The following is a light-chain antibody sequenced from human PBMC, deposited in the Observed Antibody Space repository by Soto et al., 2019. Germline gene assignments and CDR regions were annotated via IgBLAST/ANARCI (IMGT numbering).Light chain of an antibody. V-gene: IGKV1-5*03. CDR3: QQYNSYSGT. Sequence: DIQMTQSPSTLSASVGDRVTITCRASQSISSWLAWYQQKPGKAPKLLIYKASSLESGVPSRFSGSGSGTEFTLTISSLQPDDFATDYCQQYNSYSGTFGQGTKVDIK. CDR1: QSISSW. CDR2: KAS. J-gene: IGKJ1*01.